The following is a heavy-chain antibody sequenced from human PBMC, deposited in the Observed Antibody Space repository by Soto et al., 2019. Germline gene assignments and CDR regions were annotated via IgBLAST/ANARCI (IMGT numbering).Heavy chain of an antibody. CDR2: INHSGST. Sequence: SETLSLTCAVYGGSLSGDYWSWIRQPPGKGLEWIGEINHSGSTNYNPSVKSRVTISVDTSKNHFSLRLSSVTAADTAVYYCARGRNCDFWSDNYTGYYFDYWGQGTLVTVSS. V-gene: IGHV4-34*01. CDR3: ARGRNCDFWSDNYTGYYFDY. CDR1: GGSLSGDY. J-gene: IGHJ4*02. D-gene: IGHD3-3*01.